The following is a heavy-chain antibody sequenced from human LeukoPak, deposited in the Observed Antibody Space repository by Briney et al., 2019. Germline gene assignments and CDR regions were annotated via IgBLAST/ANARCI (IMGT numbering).Heavy chain of an antibody. CDR2: IGTAGDT. CDR1: GFTFSSYD. D-gene: IGHD1-26*01. Sequence: GGSLRLSCAASGFTFSSYDMHWVRQATGKGLEWVSAIGTAGDTYYPGSVKGRFTISRENAKNSLYLQMNSLRAGDTAVYYCARGLSGSYYNGDAFDIWGQGTMVTVSS. J-gene: IGHJ3*02. V-gene: IGHV3-13*01. CDR3: ARGLSGSYYNGDAFDI.